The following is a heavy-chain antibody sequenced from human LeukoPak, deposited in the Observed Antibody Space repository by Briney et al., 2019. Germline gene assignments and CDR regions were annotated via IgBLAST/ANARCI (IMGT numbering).Heavy chain of an antibody. CDR2: IRCKRHAGTT. V-gene: IGHV3-49*04. J-gene: IGHJ6*03. Sequence: GRSLRLSCRAPGFTFGDYAMSWVRQAPGKGLEWVGFIRCKRHAGTTEYAASVKGRFSISRDDSESIAYLQMNSLKTEDTAVYYCTGGDYRGGYYYYYMDVWGKGTTVAVSS. CDR3: TGGDYRGGYYYYYMDV. CDR1: GFTFGDYA. D-gene: IGHD4-17*01.